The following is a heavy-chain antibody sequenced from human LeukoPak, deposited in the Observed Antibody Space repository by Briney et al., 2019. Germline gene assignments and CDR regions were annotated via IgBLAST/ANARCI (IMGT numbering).Heavy chain of an antibody. CDR1: GVSSVSSGGYY. CDR2: FYHRA. Sequence: KTSETLSLTCTVSGVSSVSSGGYYWTWIRQHPEKGLEWIGYFYHRASYNPSLKGRVTISIDTSKNQFSLRLTSVTAADTALYYCVREGEYGEDYYWGQGIQVIVSA. CDR3: VREGEYGEDYY. D-gene: IGHD4-17*01. J-gene: IGHJ4*02. V-gene: IGHV4-31*03.